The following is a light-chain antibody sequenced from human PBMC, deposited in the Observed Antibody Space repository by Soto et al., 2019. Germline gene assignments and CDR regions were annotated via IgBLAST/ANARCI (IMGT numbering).Light chain of an antibody. J-gene: IGKJ1*01. Sequence: EIVMTQSPATLSVSQGERAPLSCRASQSVSSNLAWYQQRPGRAPRLLIFDASTRATGIPARFSGSGSGTEFTLTISSLQSEDFAVYFCQQYNNWPPWTFGQGTKVDIK. CDR2: DAS. V-gene: IGKV3-15*01. CDR3: QQYNNWPPWT. CDR1: QSVSSN.